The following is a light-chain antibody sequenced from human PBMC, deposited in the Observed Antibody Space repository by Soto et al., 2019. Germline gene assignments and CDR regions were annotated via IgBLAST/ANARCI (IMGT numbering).Light chain of an antibody. CDR1: QTISSW. V-gene: IGKV1-5*03. J-gene: IGKJ1*01. CDR3: QQYSSAWT. CDR2: TAS. Sequence: DNQMTQSPSTLSGSVGDRVTITCRASQTISSWLAWYQQKPGKAPKLLIYTASNLEGGVPSRFSGSGSGTEFTLTISSLQPDDFATYYCQQYSSAWTFGQGTKVDIK.